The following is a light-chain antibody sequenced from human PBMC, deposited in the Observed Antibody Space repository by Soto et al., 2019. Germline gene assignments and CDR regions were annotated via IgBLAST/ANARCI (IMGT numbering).Light chain of an antibody. CDR1: SSDVGSFNL. V-gene: IGLV2-23*01. CDR2: EGS. CDR3: CSYAGSSTYVV. Sequence: QSALTQPASVSGSPVQSITISCTGTSSDVGSFNLVSWYQHHPGKAPKLMIYEGSKRPSGVSDRFSGSKSGNTASLTISGLQAEDEADYYCCSYAGSSTYVVFGGGTKLTVL. J-gene: IGLJ2*01.